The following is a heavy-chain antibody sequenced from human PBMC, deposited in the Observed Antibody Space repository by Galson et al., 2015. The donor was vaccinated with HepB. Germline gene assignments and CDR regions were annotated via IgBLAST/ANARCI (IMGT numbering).Heavy chain of an antibody. Sequence: SLRLSCAASGFTFDDYTMHWVRQAPGKGLEWVSLISWDGGSTYYADSVKGRFTISRDNSKNSLYLQMNSLRTEDTALYYCAKVYCSSTSCYKSAFDIWGQGTMVTVSS. V-gene: IGHV3-43*01. D-gene: IGHD2-2*02. J-gene: IGHJ3*02. CDR3: AKVYCSSTSCYKSAFDI. CDR1: GFTFDDYT. CDR2: ISWDGGST.